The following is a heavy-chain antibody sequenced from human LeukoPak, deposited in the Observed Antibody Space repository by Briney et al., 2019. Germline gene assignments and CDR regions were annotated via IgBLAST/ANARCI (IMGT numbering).Heavy chain of an antibody. CDR3: ARDGGRQWLGIDY. CDR2: INPNNGGT. CDR1: GYTFTVYY. J-gene: IGHJ4*02. V-gene: IGHV1-2*02. D-gene: IGHD6-19*01. Sequence: GASVKVSCKASGYTFTVYYMYWVRQAPGQGLEWMGWINPNNGGTNYAQKFQGRVTMTRDTSISTAYMELNRLISDDTAVYYCARDGGRQWLGIDYWGQGTLVTVSS.